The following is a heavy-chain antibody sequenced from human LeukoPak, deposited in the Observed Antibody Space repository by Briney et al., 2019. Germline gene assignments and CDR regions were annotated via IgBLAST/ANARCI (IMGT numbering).Heavy chain of an antibody. Sequence: GGSLRLSCVASGFTLRHYGMHWVRQAPGKGLEWMAFISHDGSNTYSLDSVRGRFTISRDNSKNTLFLQMNSLSAEDTAVYYCAKHQADWLLDYWGQGTLVTVSS. CDR3: AKHQADWLLDY. V-gene: IGHV3-30*18. D-gene: IGHD3-9*01. J-gene: IGHJ4*02. CDR1: GFTLRHYG. CDR2: ISHDGSNT.